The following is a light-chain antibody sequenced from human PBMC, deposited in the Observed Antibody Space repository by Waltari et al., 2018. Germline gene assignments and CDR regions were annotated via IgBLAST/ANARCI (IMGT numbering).Light chain of an antibody. V-gene: IGLV2-11*01. CDR1: DSDVGGYEY. CDR3: CSYADNNIYV. Sequence: QSALTQPRPVSGSPGQSVTISCTGTDSDVGGYEYVSWYQHHPGKAPKLLIYDVTKRPSGVPDRFSGSKSGNTASLTISGLHGEDEADYYCCSYADNNIYVFGTGTNVAVL. CDR2: DVT. J-gene: IGLJ1*01.